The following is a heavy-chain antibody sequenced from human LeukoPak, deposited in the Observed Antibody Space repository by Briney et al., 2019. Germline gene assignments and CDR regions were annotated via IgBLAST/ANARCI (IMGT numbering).Heavy chain of an antibody. J-gene: IGHJ4*02. CDR2: ISSSSSYT. V-gene: IGHV3-11*06. Sequence: GGSLRLSCAASGFTFSDYYMSWIRQAPGKGLEWLSYISSSSSYTNHADSVKGRFTISRDNAKNSLYLQMNSLRAEDTGVYFCARDVWFGDPKTLDSWGQGTLVSVSS. D-gene: IGHD3-10*01. CDR3: ARDVWFGDPKTLDS. CDR1: GFTFSDYY.